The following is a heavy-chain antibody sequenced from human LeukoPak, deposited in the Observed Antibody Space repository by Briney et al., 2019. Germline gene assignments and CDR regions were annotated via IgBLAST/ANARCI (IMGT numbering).Heavy chain of an antibody. Sequence: GGSLRLSCAASGFTFSNAWMSWVRQAPGKGLEWVGRIISKVDGGTADYAAPVKGRFTISRDDSKNTVYLQMNSLKTEDTAVYYCTTDAFHWGQGTLVTVSS. J-gene: IGHJ4*02. CDR3: TTDAFH. CDR1: GFTFSNAW. V-gene: IGHV3-15*01. CDR2: IISKVDGGTA.